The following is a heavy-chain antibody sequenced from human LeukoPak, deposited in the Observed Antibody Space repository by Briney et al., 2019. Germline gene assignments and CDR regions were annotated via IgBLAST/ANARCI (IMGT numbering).Heavy chain of an antibody. Sequence: GGSLRLSCAASGFTFNGYSMNWVRQAPGKGLVWVSRTNNDGHSTVYADSVKGRFTISRDNAKNTLYLQMNSLRAEDTAVYYCARDLLYDSSGYYASDSWGQGTLVTVSS. V-gene: IGHV3-74*01. CDR1: GFTFNGYS. CDR2: TNNDGHST. D-gene: IGHD3-22*01. CDR3: ARDLLYDSSGYYASDS. J-gene: IGHJ4*02.